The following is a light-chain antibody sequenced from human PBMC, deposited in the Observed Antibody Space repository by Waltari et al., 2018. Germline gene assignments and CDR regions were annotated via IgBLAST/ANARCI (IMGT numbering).Light chain of an antibody. CDR2: WAS. Sequence: DIVITQSPDSLAVSLGVRGTINRKSSQSVLYSSNNKNYLAWYQQKPGQPPKLLIYWASTRESGVPDRFSGSGSGTDFTLTISSLQAEDVAVYYCQQYYSTPWTFGQGTKVEIK. CDR3: QQYYSTPWT. V-gene: IGKV4-1*01. J-gene: IGKJ1*01. CDR1: QSVLYSSNNKNY.